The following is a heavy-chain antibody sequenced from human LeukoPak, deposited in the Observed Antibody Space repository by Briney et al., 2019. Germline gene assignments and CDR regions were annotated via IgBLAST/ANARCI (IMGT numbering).Heavy chain of an antibody. V-gene: IGHV3-7*01. D-gene: IGHD6-19*01. Sequence: GGSLRLSCTASGFMYNDFWMSWVRQAPGEGLEWVANIRQDGGAKNYVDSVKGRFTISRDNAKKSVFLQMNSLRAEDTAVYYCARGGSGWYLDYWGQGTLVTVSS. CDR3: ARGGSGWYLDY. J-gene: IGHJ4*02. CDR1: GFMYNDFW. CDR2: IRQDGGAK.